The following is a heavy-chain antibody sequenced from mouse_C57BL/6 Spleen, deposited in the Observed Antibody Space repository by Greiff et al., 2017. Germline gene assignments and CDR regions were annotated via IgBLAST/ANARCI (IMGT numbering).Heavy chain of an antibody. CDR2: LDPETGGT. CDR1: GYTFTDYE. Sequence: VQLQQSGAELVRPGASVTLSCKASGYTFTDYEMHWVKQTPVHGLEWIGALDPETGGTAYNQKFKGKAILTADKSSSTAYMELRSLTSVDSAVYYCTRDYDYDGAWFAYWGQGTLVTVSA. V-gene: IGHV1-15*01. CDR3: TRDYDYDGAWFAY. D-gene: IGHD2-4*01. J-gene: IGHJ3*01.